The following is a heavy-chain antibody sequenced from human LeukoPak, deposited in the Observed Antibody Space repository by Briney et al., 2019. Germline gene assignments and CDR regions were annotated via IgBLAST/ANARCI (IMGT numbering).Heavy chain of an antibody. CDR1: GGTFSSSA. Sequence: AVKVSCKTSGGTFSSSAITWVREAPGQGLEWMGRIIPALNITSYAQKFQGRVPITADTSRTTAYMELSSLRSEETAVYYCARDQGLTAPPPYGLDVWGQGTTVTVSS. D-gene: IGHD5-18*01. J-gene: IGHJ6*02. CDR3: ARDQGLTAPPPYGLDV. CDR2: IIPALNIT. V-gene: IGHV1-69*04.